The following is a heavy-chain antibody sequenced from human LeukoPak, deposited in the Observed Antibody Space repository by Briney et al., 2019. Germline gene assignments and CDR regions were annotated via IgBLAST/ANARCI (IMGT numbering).Heavy chain of an antibody. Sequence: GGSLRLSCAASGFTFSSSAMSWVRQAPGKGLEWVSTISGSGDSTYYADSVKGRFTISRDNSKNTLYLQMNSLRAEDTAVYYCAKDSRIAAAGTDYWGQGTLVTVSS. J-gene: IGHJ4*02. V-gene: IGHV3-23*01. D-gene: IGHD6-13*01. CDR2: ISGSGDST. CDR3: AKDSRIAAAGTDY. CDR1: GFTFSSSA.